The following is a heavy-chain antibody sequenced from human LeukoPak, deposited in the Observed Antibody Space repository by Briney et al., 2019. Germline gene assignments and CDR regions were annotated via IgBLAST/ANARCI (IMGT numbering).Heavy chain of an antibody. CDR1: GFTFSSYG. Sequence: GGSLRLSCAASGFTFSSYGMMWVPQASGKGLEWVSGLSGSCGSTYYADSVKQRFTIPRDNSKNTLYLQMKSLRAEDTAVYFWAREARWLADDYWGQGTLVTVSS. CDR3: AREARWLADDY. CDR2: LSGSCGST. J-gene: IGHJ4*02. V-gene: IGHV3-23*01. D-gene: IGHD6-19*01.